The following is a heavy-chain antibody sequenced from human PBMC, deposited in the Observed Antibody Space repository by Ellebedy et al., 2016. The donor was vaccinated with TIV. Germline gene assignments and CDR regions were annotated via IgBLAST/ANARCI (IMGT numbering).Heavy chain of an antibody. J-gene: IGHJ4*02. CDR2: VFYSGNT. CDR3: ARAYYNDYFDA. CDR1: GDSVGRSNYY. V-gene: IGHV4-39*02. D-gene: IGHD1-26*01. Sequence: MPGGSLRLSCTVSGDSVGRSNYYWGSIRQPPGKGLEWLGSVFYSGNTHYDPSLWGRVSISIDTSQNQFSLRLTSLTAADTAVYYCARAYYNDYFDAWGQGIPVTVSS.